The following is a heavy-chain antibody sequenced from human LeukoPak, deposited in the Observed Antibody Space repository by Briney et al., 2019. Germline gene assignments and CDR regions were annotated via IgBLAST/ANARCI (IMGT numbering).Heavy chain of an antibody. CDR3: ARSLRSPRYCIDDTCYFDY. J-gene: IGHJ4*02. CDR2: ISGLGDNT. V-gene: IGHV3-23*01. CDR1: GFTVSSNY. Sequence: QTGGSLRLSCAASGFTVSSNYMSWVRQAPGKGLEWVSGISGLGDNTYYVDSVKGRFTISRDNAKNTQYLQIDSLRVEDTAVYYCARSLRSPRYCIDDTCYFDYWGQGTLVTVSS. D-gene: IGHD2-15*01.